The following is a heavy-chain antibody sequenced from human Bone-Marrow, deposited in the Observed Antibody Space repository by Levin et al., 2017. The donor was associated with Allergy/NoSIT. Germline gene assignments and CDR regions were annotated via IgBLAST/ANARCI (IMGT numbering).Heavy chain of an antibody. CDR3: AREYFYYMDV. V-gene: IGHV3-53*01. Sequence: GGSLRLSCAASGFTVSNYYMNWARQAPGKGLEWVSLIYHTGETHYADSVKGRFTISRDNSKNTLYLQMNNLRAEDTAMYYCAREYFYYMDVWGRGTTVTVSS. J-gene: IGHJ6*03. D-gene: IGHD3-10*01. CDR2: IYHTGET. CDR1: GFTVSNYY.